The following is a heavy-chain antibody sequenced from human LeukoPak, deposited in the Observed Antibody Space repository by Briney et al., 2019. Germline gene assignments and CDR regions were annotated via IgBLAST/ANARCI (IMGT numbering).Heavy chain of an antibody. CDR3: ARITRSDYDILTGLPLYYYSGMDV. CDR1: GGTFSSYA. V-gene: IGHV1-69*13. CDR2: IIPIFGTA. D-gene: IGHD3-9*01. J-gene: IGHJ6*04. Sequence: SVKISCKASGGTFSSYAISWVRQAPGQGLEWMGGIIPIFGTANYAQKFQGTVTITADQSTRTAYMELSSLRSEDTAVYYCARITRSDYDILTGLPLYYYSGMDVWGKGTTVTVSS.